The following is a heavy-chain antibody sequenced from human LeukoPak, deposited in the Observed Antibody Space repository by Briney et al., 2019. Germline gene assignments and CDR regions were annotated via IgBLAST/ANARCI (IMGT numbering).Heavy chain of an antibody. D-gene: IGHD3-22*01. CDR3: ARTPTYYYDSSGYYWAYFDY. CDR2: INPNSGGT. V-gene: IGHV1-2*06. Sequence: AAVKVSCKASGYTFTGYYMHWVRQAPGQGLEWMGRINPNSGGTNYAQKFHGRVTMTRDTSISTLYMEPSRLRSDDTAVYYGARTPTYYYDSSGYYWAYFDYWGQGTLVTVSS. J-gene: IGHJ4*02. CDR1: GYTFTGYY.